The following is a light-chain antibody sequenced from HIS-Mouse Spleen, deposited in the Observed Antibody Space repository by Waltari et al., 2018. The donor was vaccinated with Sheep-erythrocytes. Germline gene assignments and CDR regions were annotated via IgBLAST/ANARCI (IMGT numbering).Light chain of an antibody. Sequence: QSALTQPASVSGSPGQSITISCTGPSSDVGGYKYVSRYQQHPGKAPKLTIYEVSNRPSGVSNRFSGSKSGNKASLTISGLQAEDEADYYCSSYTSSSTPVVFGGGTKLTVL. J-gene: IGLJ2*01. CDR1: SSDVGGYKY. CDR3: SSYTSSSTPVV. CDR2: EVS. V-gene: IGLV2-14*01.